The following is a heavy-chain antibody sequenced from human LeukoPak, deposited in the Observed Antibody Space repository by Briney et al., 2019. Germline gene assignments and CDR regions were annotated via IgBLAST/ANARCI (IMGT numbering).Heavy chain of an antibody. V-gene: IGHV3-53*01. J-gene: IGHJ4*02. CDR1: GFTVSSNY. CDR3: ARGGYSSSWYHFDH. D-gene: IGHD6-13*01. CDR2: IYSGGST. Sequence: GGSLRLSCAASGFTVSSNYMSWVRQAPGKGLEWVSVIYSGGSTYYADSVKGRFTISRDNSKNTLFLQMNSLRAEDTAVYYCARGGYSSSWYHFDHWGQGTLVTVSS.